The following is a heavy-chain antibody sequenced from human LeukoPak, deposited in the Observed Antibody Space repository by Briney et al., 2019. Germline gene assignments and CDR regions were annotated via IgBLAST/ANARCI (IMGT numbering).Heavy chain of an antibody. CDR2: ISAYNGNT. Sequence: GASVKVSCKASGYTFTSYGISWVRQAPGQGLEWMGWISAYNGNTNYAQKLQGRVTMTTDTSTSTAYMELRSLRSDDTAVYYCARMLCSGGSCSEEYYFDYWGQGTLVTVSS. V-gene: IGHV1-18*01. CDR3: ARMLCSGGSCSEEYYFDY. CDR1: GYTFTSYG. D-gene: IGHD2-15*01. J-gene: IGHJ4*02.